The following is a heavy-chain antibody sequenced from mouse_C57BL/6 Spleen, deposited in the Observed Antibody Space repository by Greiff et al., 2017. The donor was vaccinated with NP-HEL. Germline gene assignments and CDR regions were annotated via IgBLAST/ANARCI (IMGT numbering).Heavy chain of an antibody. J-gene: IGHJ4*01. V-gene: IGHV5-4*01. CDR3: ARALTGTRAMDY. CDR1: GFTFSSYA. Sequence: VQLKESGGGLVKPGGSLKLSCAASGFTFSSYAMSWVRQTPEKRLEWVATISDGGSYTYYPDNVKGRFTISRDNAKNNLYLQMSHLKSEDTAMYYCARALTGTRAMDYWGQGTSVTVSS. CDR2: ISDGGSYT. D-gene: IGHD4-1*01.